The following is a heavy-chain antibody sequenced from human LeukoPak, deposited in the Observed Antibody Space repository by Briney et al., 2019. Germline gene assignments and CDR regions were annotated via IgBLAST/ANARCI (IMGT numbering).Heavy chain of an antibody. CDR2: IWYDGSYI. D-gene: IGHD3-9*01. V-gene: IGHV3-33*01. Sequence: GGSLRLSCVASGFTFRNFGMHWVRQAPGKGLEWVAVIWYDGSYIYYADSVKGRFTISRDNSKNTLYLQMNSLRGEDTAVYYCARLLDTTGYYADYWGQGTLVTVSS. J-gene: IGHJ4*02. CDR3: ARLLDTTGYYADY. CDR1: GFTFRNFG.